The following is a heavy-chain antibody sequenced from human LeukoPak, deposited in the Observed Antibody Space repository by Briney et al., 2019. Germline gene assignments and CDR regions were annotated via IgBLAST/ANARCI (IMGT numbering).Heavy chain of an antibody. D-gene: IGHD3-22*01. CDR1: GGTFSSYA. CDR3: ASLGYYYDSSGYLGMGAFDI. CDR2: IIPIFGTA. V-gene: IGHV1-69*01. J-gene: IGHJ3*02. Sequence: SVKVSCKASGGTFSSYAISWVRQAPGQGLEWMGGIIPIFGTANYAQTIQGRVTITAHESTSTAYMELSSLRSEDTAVYYCASLGYYYDSSGYLGMGAFDIWGQGTMVTVSS.